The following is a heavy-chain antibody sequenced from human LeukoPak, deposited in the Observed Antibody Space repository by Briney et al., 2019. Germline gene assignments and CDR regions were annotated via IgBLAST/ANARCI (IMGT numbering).Heavy chain of an antibody. Sequence: PGGSLRLSCAASGFTVSSNYMSWVRQAPGEGLEWVSVIYSGDSTYFADSVKGRFTISRENSKNTLFLQMSSLRAEDTAVYYCARESLLVGTYGDYEYYFAYWGQGTLVTVSS. CDR3: ARESLLVGTYGDYEYYFAY. CDR2: IYSGDST. CDR1: GFTVSSNY. J-gene: IGHJ4*02. D-gene: IGHD4-17*01. V-gene: IGHV3-53*01.